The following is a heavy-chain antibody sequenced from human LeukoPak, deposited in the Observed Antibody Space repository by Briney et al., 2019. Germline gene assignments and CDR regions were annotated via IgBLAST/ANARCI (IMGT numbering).Heavy chain of an antibody. CDR1: GFTFSSYG. CDR3: ARDGYRITIFGVVPPTNWFDP. J-gene: IGHJ5*02. D-gene: IGHD3-3*01. V-gene: IGHV3-33*01. CDR2: IWYDGSNK. Sequence: PGRSLRLSCAASGFTFSSYGIHWVRQAPGKGLEWVAVIWYDGSNKYYADSVKGRFTISRDNSKNTLYLQMNSLRAEDTAVYYCARDGYRITIFGVVPPTNWFDPWGQGTLVTVSS.